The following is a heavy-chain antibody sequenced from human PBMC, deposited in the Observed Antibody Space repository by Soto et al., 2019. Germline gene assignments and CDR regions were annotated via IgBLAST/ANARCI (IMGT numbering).Heavy chain of an antibody. CDR3: ARNMYYDFWSGYYCAFDY. CDR1: GGSISSSSYY. J-gene: IGHJ4*02. D-gene: IGHD3-3*01. V-gene: IGHV4-39*01. CDR2: IYYSGST. Sequence: QLQLQESGPGLVKPSETLSLTCTVSGGSISSSSYYWGWIRQPPGKGLEWIGSIYYSGSTYYNPSLKSRVTISVDTSKNQFSLKLSSVTAADTAVYYCARNMYYDFWSGYYCAFDYWGQGTLVTVSS.